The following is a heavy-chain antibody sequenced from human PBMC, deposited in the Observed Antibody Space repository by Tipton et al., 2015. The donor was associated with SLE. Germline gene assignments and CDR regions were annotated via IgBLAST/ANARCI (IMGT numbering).Heavy chain of an antibody. D-gene: IGHD2-21*01. Sequence: TLSLTCTVSGGSFSSDTYLWGWIRQPPGKRLEWIGYIFYTGSTNYNPSLKSRVAMSVDMSKNQFSLKLTSVTAADTAVYYCASGNPVMPLWGQGTLVTVSS. CDR2: IFYTGST. V-gene: IGHV4-61*01. CDR1: GGSFSSDTYL. J-gene: IGHJ4*02. CDR3: ASGNPVMPL.